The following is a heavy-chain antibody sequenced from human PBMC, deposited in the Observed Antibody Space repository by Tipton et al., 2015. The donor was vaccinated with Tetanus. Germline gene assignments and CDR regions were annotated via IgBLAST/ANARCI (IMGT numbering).Heavy chain of an antibody. Sequence: SLRLSCTASGFSFRSYGMHWVRQAPGKGLEWVAIIWYDGSNKYYADSVKGRFTISRDNSKNILYLRMNNLRVEETATYYCVRDGSVSGPLPYFQTWGQGTLVTVSS. V-gene: IGHV3-33*01. D-gene: IGHD3-9*01. CDR3: VRDGSVSGPLPYFQT. CDR2: IWYDGSNK. J-gene: IGHJ4*02. CDR1: GFSFRSYG.